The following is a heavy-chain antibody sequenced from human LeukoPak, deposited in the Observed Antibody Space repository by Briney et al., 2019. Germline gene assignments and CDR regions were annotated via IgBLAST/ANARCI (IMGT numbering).Heavy chain of an antibody. J-gene: IGHJ4*02. Sequence: SVKVSCKASEGTFSSYAISWVRQAPGQGLEWMGRIIPILGIANYAQKFQGRVTITADKSTSTAYMELSSLRSEDTAVYYCARDQSEGVYYDSSGHWRDWGQGTLVTVSS. V-gene: IGHV1-69*04. CDR1: EGTFSSYA. D-gene: IGHD3-22*01. CDR2: IIPILGIA. CDR3: ARDQSEGVYYDSSGHWRD.